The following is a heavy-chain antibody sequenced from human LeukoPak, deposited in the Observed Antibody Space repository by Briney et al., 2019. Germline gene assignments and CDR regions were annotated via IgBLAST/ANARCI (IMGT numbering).Heavy chain of an antibody. Sequence: SETLSLTCTVSGGSISSSSYYWGWIRQPPGKGLEWIGSMYYSGSTYYNPSLKSRVTISVDTSKNQCSLKLSSVTAADTAVYYCARDTRLNYYGSGITLSGFDYWGQGTLVTVSS. J-gene: IGHJ4*02. CDR3: ARDTRLNYYGSGITLSGFDY. CDR2: MYYSGST. CDR1: GGSISSSSYY. D-gene: IGHD3-10*01. V-gene: IGHV4-39*07.